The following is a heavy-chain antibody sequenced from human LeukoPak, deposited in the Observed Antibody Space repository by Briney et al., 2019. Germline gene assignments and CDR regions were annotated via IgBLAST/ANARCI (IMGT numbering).Heavy chain of an antibody. CDR1: GFTFSSYA. J-gene: IGHJ4*02. CDR3: AKGIEYYYGSGSYYDY. CDR2: ISGSGGST. Sequence: PGGSLRLSCAASGFTFSSYAMSWVRQAPGKGLEWVSAISGSGGSTYYADSVKGRFTISRDNSKSTLYLQMNSLRAEDTAVYYCAKGIEYYYGSGSYYDYWGQGTLVTVSS. V-gene: IGHV3-23*01. D-gene: IGHD3-10*01.